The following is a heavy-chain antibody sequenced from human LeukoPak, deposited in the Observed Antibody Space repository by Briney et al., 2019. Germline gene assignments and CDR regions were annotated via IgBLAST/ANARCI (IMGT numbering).Heavy chain of an antibody. V-gene: IGHV4-34*01. CDR2: INHSGST. D-gene: IGHD3-10*01. J-gene: IGHJ4*02. CDR3: AKNARSYGKRDYFDY. CDR1: GGSFSGYY. Sequence: SETLSLTCAVYGGSFSGYYWSWIRQPPGKGLEWIGEINHSGSTNYNPSLKSRVTISVDTSKNQFSLKLSSVTAADTAVYYCAKNARSYGKRDYFDYWGQGTLVTVSS.